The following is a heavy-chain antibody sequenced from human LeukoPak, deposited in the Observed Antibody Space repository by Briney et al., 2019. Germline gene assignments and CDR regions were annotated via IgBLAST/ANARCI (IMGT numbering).Heavy chain of an antibody. CDR2: IKQDGSEK. CDR1: GFTFSTYW. CDR3: GRRAVEMATSGFDY. J-gene: IGHJ4*02. D-gene: IGHD5-24*01. Sequence: PGGSLRLSCAASGFTFSTYWMSWVRQAPGRGLEWVANIKQDGSEKYYVDSVKGRFTISRDNAKNSLYLQMNSLRAEDTAVYYCGRRAVEMATSGFDYWGQGTLVTVSS. V-gene: IGHV3-7*05.